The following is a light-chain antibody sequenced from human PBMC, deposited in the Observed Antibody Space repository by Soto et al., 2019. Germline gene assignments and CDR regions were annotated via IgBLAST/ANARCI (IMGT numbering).Light chain of an antibody. CDR1: QSSSTY. CDR2: GAS. V-gene: IGKV3-20*01. J-gene: IGKJ1*01. Sequence: EIVLTQSPGTLSLSPGERATLSCRASQSSSTYLAWYQQKPGQTPRLLIYGASSRATGIPDRFSASGSGTDFTLTISRLEPEDFSVYYWQQYRSSPRWTFGQGTKVEIK. CDR3: QQYRSSPRWT.